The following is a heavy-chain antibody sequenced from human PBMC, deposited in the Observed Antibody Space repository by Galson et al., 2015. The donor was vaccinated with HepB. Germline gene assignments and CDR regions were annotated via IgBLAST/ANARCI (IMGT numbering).Heavy chain of an antibody. D-gene: IGHD1-26*01. CDR2: ISYDGSNK. Sequence: SLRLSCAASGFTFSSYGMHWVRQAPGKGLEWVAVISYDGSNKYYADSVKGRFTISRDNSKNTLYLQMNSLRAEDTAVYYCAKGIVGATRFSWSGVDYWGQGTLVTVSS. J-gene: IGHJ4*02. CDR1: GFTFSSYG. CDR3: AKGIVGATRFSWSGVDY. V-gene: IGHV3-30*18.